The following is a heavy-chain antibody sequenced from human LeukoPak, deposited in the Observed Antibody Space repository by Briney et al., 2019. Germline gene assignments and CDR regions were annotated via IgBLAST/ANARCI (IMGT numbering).Heavy chain of an antibody. CDR2: IYYSGST. Sequence: SETLSLTCTVSGGSISSYYWSWIRQPPGKGLEWIGYIYYSGSTNYNPSLKSRVTISVDTSKNQSALKLSSVAAAGTAVYYCATMGFDYWGQGTLVTVSS. V-gene: IGHV4-59*01. J-gene: IGHJ4*02. D-gene: IGHD3-16*01. CDR1: GGSISSYY. CDR3: ATMGFDY.